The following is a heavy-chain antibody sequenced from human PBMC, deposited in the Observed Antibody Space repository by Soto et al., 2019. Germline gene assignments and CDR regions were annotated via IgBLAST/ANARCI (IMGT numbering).Heavy chain of an antibody. D-gene: IGHD2-2*01. CDR1: GYTFTSYD. CDR3: ARSLLDIVVVPAAIIIDAFDI. V-gene: IGHV1-8*01. CDR2: MNPNSGNT. J-gene: IGHJ3*02. Sequence: QVQLVQSGAEVKKPGASVKVSCKASGYTFTSYDINWVRQATGQGLEWMGWMNPNSGNTGYAQKFQDRVTMTRNTSISTDYMELSSLRSEDTAVYYCARSLLDIVVVPAAIIIDAFDIWGQGTMVTVSS.